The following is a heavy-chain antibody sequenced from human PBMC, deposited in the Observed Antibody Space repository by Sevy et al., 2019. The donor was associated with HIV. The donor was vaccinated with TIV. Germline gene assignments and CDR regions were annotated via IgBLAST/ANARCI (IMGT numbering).Heavy chain of an antibody. CDR2: ISYDGSNK. J-gene: IGHJ4*02. CDR1: GFTFSSYA. D-gene: IGHD1-20*01. CDR3: ARSLGIRLVIDY. Sequence: GGSLRLSCAASGFTFSSYAMHWVRQAPGKGLEWVAVISYDGSNKYYADSVKGRFTISRDNSKNTLYLQMNSLGAEDTAVYYCARSLGIRLVIDYWGQGTLVTVSS. V-gene: IGHV3-30-3*01.